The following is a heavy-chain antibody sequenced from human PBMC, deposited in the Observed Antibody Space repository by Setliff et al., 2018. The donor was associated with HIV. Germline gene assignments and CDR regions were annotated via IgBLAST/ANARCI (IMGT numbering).Heavy chain of an antibody. CDR3: ARRQWLVGGGRFDS. CDR2: IHHSGTA. CDR1: GDSFSTGFHY. Sequence: PSETLSLTCTVSGDSFSTGFHYWVWIRQPPGKGLGWIGSIHHSGTAYDNPSLKSRVTISVDPSKNQILLRLSSVTAADTAVYYCARRQWLVGGGRFDSWAQGTRVTVSS. D-gene: IGHD6-19*01. V-gene: IGHV4-39*01. J-gene: IGHJ4*02.